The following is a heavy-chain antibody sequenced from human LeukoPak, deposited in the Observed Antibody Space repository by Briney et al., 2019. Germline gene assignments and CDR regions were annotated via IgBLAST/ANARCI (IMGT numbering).Heavy chain of an antibody. V-gene: IGHV3-33*01. Sequence: GGSLRLSCAASGFTFSSYGMHWFRQAPGKGLEWVAVIWYDGSNKYYADSVKGRFTISRDNSKNTLYLQMNSLRAEDTAVYYCARDVVGSGALDYWGQGTLVTVSS. D-gene: IGHD3-10*01. CDR1: GFTFSSYG. CDR3: ARDVVGSGALDY. CDR2: IWYDGSNK. J-gene: IGHJ4*02.